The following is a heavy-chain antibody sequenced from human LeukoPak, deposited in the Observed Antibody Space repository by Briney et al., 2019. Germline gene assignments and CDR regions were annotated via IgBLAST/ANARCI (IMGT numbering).Heavy chain of an antibody. D-gene: IGHD4-17*01. CDR1: GGSFSGYY. J-gene: IGHJ4*02. CDR2: IYYSGST. CDR3: ARVRDYGDYVLFDY. V-gene: IGHV4-59*01. Sequence: SETLSLTCAVYGGSFSGYYWSWIRQPPGKGLEWIGYIYYSGSTNYNPSLKSRVTISVDTSKNQFSLKLSSVTAADTAVYYCARVRDYGDYVLFDYWGQGTLVTVSS.